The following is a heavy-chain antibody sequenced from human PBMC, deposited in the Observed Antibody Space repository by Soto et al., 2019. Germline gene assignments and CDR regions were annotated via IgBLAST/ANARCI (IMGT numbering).Heavy chain of an antibody. V-gene: IGHV4-39*01. D-gene: IGHD2-15*01. J-gene: IGHJ4*02. Sequence: SETLSLTCTVSGGSISSSSYHWGWIRQPPGKGLEWIGNIHYSGSTYYNPFLRSRVTISVDTSKNQFSLKLSSVTAADTAVYYCARLTNSWGYFDYWGQGTLVTVSS. CDR2: IHYSGST. CDR1: GGSISSSSYH. CDR3: ARLTNSWGYFDY.